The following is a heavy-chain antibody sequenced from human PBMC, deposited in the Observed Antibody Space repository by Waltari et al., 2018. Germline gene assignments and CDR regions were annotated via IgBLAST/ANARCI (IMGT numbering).Heavy chain of an antibody. Sequence: QVPLVQSGAEVKQPGSSVKVSCKASGGTFGRYAITWVRQAPGQGFEWVGGVIPIYGTPNYEAKFQGRVTVTADASTSTAYLEVRRLRSEDTAVYYCAKREIGYAFDTWGQGTMVIVSS. CDR1: GGTFGRYA. CDR3: AKREIGYAFDT. D-gene: IGHD1-26*01. CDR2: VIPIYGTP. V-gene: IGHV1-69*12. J-gene: IGHJ3*02.